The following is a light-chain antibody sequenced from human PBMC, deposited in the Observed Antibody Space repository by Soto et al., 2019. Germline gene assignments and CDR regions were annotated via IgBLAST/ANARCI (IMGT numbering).Light chain of an antibody. CDR1: SSDVGGHNY. J-gene: IGLJ1*01. CDR3: CSYAGSYTYL. V-gene: IGLV2-11*01. CDR2: AVT. Sequence: QSALTQPRSVSGSPGQSVTISCTGTSSDVGGHNYVSWYQQYPGKAPKLLISAVTKRPSGVPDRFSGSKSGNTASLTISGLQADDEADYYCCSYAGSYTYLFGSGTKLTVL.